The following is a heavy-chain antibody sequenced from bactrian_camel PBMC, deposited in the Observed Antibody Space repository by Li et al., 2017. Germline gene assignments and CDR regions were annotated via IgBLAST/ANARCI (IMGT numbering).Heavy chain of an antibody. CDR3: ASLYNRY. J-gene: IGHJ4*01. V-gene: IGHV3S40*01. CDR2: ITNGHGSGT. Sequence: VQLVESGGGLVQPGGSLRLSCAASGFTFSNYGMSWVRQGPGKGLDWVSSITNGHGSGTDYADSVKGRFTISRDNAKNTLYLELNNLKTEDAAMYFCASLYNRYWGPGTQVTVS. CDR1: GFTFSNYG.